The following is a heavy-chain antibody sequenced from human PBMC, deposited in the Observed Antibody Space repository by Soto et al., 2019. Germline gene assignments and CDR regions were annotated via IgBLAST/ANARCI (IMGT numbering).Heavy chain of an antibody. CDR2: IYYSGST. J-gene: IGHJ5*02. CDR3: AKNKDDYHLPWAPEGFDP. D-gene: IGHD3-16*01. CDR1: GGSISSGGYY. V-gene: IGHV4-31*03. Sequence: PSETLSLTCTVSGGSISSGGYYWSWIRQHPGKGLEWIGYIYYSGSTYYNPSLKSRVTISVDTSKNQFSLKLSSVTAEDTAVYYCAKNKDDYHLPWAPEGFDPWGQGTQVTVSS.